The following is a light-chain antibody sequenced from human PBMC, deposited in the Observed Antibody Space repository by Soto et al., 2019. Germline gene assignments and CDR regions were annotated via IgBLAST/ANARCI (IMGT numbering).Light chain of an antibody. CDR1: SSDVGGYNY. J-gene: IGLJ2*01. CDR2: DVS. V-gene: IGLV2-14*01. CDR3: SSYTSSSTLVV. Sequence: QSALTQPASVSRSPGQSITISCTGTSSDVGGYNYVSWYQQHPGKAPKLMIYDVSNRPSGVSNRFSGSKSGNTASLTISGLQAEDEADYCCSSYTSSSTLVVFGGGTKLTV.